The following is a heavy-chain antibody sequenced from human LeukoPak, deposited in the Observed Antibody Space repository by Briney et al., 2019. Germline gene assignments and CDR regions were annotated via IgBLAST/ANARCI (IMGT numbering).Heavy chain of an antibody. V-gene: IGHV3-7*03. Sequence: GGSLRLSCAASGFTFSNYWMGWVRQAPGKRPEWVANMNIDGSEKYYADSVKGRFSISRDNARNSVYLQMSNLRAEDTAVYFCARGGGLDVWGQGATVTVSS. CDR2: MNIDGSEK. CDR1: GFTFSNYW. CDR3: ARGGGLDV. J-gene: IGHJ6*02. D-gene: IGHD3-16*01.